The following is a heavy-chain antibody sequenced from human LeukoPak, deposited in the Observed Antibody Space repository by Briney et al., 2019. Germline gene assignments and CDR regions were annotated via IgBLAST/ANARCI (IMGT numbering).Heavy chain of an antibody. CDR2: MNPYSGDR. J-gene: IGHJ4*02. CDR3: ARTTSFTASGYDY. D-gene: IGHD6-25*01. Sequence: ASVKVSCKTSGYTFTSFHINWVRQATGQGLERMGWMNPYSGDRGYAQKFQGRVSITSDTSISTAYMELSSLRSDDTAVYFCARTTSFTASGYDYWGQGTLVTVSS. CDR1: GYTFTSFH. V-gene: IGHV1-8*03.